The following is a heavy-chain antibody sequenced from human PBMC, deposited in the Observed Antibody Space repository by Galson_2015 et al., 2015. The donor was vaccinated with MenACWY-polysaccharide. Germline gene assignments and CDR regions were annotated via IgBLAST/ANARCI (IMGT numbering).Heavy chain of an antibody. D-gene: IGHD6-19*01. Sequence: SLRLSCAASGFTFSSYWMHWVRQVPGKGLVWVSRISSDGSSPTYADSVKGRFTISRDNAKNTLHLQMSSLRVEDTAVYYCARVQGGYSNDWLHLYYFDYWGQGTLVTVSS. J-gene: IGHJ4*02. CDR3: ARVQGGYSNDWLHLYYFDY. V-gene: IGHV3-74*01. CDR2: ISSDGSSP. CDR1: GFTFSSYW.